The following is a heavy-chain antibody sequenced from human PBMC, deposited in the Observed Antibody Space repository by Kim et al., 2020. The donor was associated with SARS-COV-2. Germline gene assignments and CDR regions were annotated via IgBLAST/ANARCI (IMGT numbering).Heavy chain of an antibody. J-gene: IGHJ4*02. V-gene: IGHV3-7*01. CDR3: ARHVVGAPAVDY. Sequence: GGSLRLSCAASGFTFRTYWMTWVRQSPGKGLEWVANTKNDGSEKYYVDSVKGRFTISRDNAKNSLFLQMNSLRAEDTAVYYCARHVVGAPAVDYWGQGTLVTVSS. CDR1: GFTFRTYW. CDR2: TKNDGSEK. D-gene: IGHD1-26*01.